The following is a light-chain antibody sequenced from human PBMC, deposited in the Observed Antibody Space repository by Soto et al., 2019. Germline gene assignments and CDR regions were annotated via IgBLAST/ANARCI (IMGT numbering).Light chain of an antibody. CDR3: GTWDSSLSAYNYV. CDR2: DNN. J-gene: IGLJ1*01. CDR1: SSNIGNNY. Sequence: QSVLTQPPSVSAAPGQKVTISCSGSSSNIGNNYVSWYQQLPGTSPKLLIYDNNKRPSGIPDRFSGSKSGTPATLGITGLQTGDEADYYCGTWDSSLSAYNYVFGTGTKVTVL. V-gene: IGLV1-51*01.